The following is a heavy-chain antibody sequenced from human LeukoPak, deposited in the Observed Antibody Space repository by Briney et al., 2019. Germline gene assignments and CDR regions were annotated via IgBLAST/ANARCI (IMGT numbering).Heavy chain of an antibody. CDR3: SRESGPFCPFGY. V-gene: IGHV4/OR15-8*02. J-gene: IGHJ4*02. Sequence: SETLSLSCSVSGGSISGTNWWSWVRQPPGQGLEWIGEISLAGQTNYNPSLNGRVTMSLDKSSNQLSLHLTSVTAADTATYFCSRESGPFCPFGYWGQGTLVIVSS. D-gene: IGHD1-26*01. CDR1: GGSISGTNW. CDR2: ISLAGQT.